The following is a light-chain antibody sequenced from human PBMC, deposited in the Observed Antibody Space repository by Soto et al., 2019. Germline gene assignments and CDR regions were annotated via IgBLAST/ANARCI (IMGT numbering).Light chain of an antibody. Sequence: EIVLTQSPGTLSLSPGDRATLSCRASQSVISNFFAWYQQKPGQAPRLLISGASTRATGIPDRFSGSGSGTEFTLTISRLEPADVAVYYCQQYGSSPRYTFGQGTKLEIK. CDR3: QQYGSSPRYT. CDR2: GAS. J-gene: IGKJ2*01. CDR1: QSVISNF. V-gene: IGKV3-20*01.